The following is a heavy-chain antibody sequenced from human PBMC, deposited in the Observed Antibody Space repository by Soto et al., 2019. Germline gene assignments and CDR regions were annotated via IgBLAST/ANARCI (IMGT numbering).Heavy chain of an antibody. CDR3: VKGSTSTRPYYFDS. D-gene: IGHD6-6*01. CDR2: ITGSGGDT. V-gene: IGHV3-23*01. J-gene: IGHJ4*02. CDR1: GFTFTSYV. Sequence: EVQLLESGGGLVQPGGSLRLSCAASGFTFTSYVMSWVRQAPGEGLEWVSAITGSGGDTYYSVSVKGRFTISNDRSKNTLYLQMSSLRVEDTALYYCVKGSTSTRPYYFDSWGQGTLVTVSS.